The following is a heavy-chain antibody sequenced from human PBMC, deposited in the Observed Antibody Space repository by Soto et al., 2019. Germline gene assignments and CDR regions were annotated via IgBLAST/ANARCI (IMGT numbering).Heavy chain of an antibody. Sequence: SETLSLTCTVSGGSVSSTSYYWTWIRQPPGKGLEWIGYIYYNGSTNYNPSLKSRVTISVDTSKNQFSLKVNSVTAADTALYFCARDLRPYGVTVFDYWGQGALVTVSS. CDR2: IYYNGST. CDR3: ARDLRPYGVTVFDY. J-gene: IGHJ4*02. CDR1: GGSVSSTSYY. V-gene: IGHV4-61*01. D-gene: IGHD3-3*01.